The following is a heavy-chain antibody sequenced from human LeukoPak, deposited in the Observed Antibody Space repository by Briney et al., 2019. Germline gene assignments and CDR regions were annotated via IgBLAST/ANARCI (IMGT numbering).Heavy chain of an antibody. D-gene: IGHD5-24*01. CDR3: ANSVRWLQFDY. Sequence: PSETLSLTCTVSDGSISGYYWSWVRLPPGKGLEWIGYIYYSGSTNYNPSLKSRVTISVDTSKNQFSLKLSSVTAADTAVYYCANSVRWLQFDYWGQGALVTVSS. V-gene: IGHV4-59*01. CDR1: DGSISGYY. CDR2: IYYSGST. J-gene: IGHJ4*02.